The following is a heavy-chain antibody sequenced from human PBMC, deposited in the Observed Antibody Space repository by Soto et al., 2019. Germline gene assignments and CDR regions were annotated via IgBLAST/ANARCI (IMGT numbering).Heavy chain of an antibody. D-gene: IGHD1-26*01. V-gene: IGHV1-2*02. Sequence: QVQLVQSGAEVKKPGASVKVSCKTSGYTFTGYHVHWVRQAPGQGLEWMGWIHPNSGGTSYAQKFQGRVTRTRDTSISTAYMELSRLRSDDTAVYYCARILSEEVGALHYWGQGTLVTVSS. J-gene: IGHJ4*02. CDR2: IHPNSGGT. CDR3: ARILSEEVGALHY. CDR1: GYTFTGYH.